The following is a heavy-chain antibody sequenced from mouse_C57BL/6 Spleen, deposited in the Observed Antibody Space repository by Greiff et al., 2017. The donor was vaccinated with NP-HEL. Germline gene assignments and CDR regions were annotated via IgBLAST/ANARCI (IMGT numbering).Heavy chain of an antibody. J-gene: IGHJ2*01. CDR1: GFTFSSYA. CDR2: ISDGGSYT. D-gene: IGHD3-2*02. V-gene: IGHV5-4*01. CDR3: ARDGTAQAFDY. Sequence: DVMLVESGGGLVKPGGSLKLSCAASGFTFSSYAMSWVRQTPEKRLEWVATISDGGSYTYYPDNVKGRFTISRDNAKNNLYLQMSHLKSEDTAMYYCARDGTAQAFDYWGQGTTLTVSS.